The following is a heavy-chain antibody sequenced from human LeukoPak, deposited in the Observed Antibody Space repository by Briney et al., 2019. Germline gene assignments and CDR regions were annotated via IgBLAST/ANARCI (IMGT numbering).Heavy chain of an antibody. Sequence: GGSLRLSCAGSGFNFTGYWMHWVRQPPGKGLVWISRLYSDGRSLTYADSVKGRFTISRDNAKNMLYLRMNSLRPDDTAVYYCARGRGLGEFAVASFDSWGQGTLVTVSS. D-gene: IGHD3-10*01. V-gene: IGHV3-74*03. CDR2: LYSDGRSL. CDR1: GFNFTGYW. J-gene: IGHJ4*02. CDR3: ARGRGLGEFAVASFDS.